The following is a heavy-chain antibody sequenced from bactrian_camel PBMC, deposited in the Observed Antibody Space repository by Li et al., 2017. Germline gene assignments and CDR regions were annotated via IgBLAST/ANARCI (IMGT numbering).Heavy chain of an antibody. V-gene: IGHV3S40*01. J-gene: IGHJ4*01. Sequence: VQLVESGGGLVQPDGSLRLSCAASGFTFSYYDMSWVRQAPGKGLEWVSGIYSGGVVTSYADSVKGRFTISRDNSKNTVYLQMNSLKSEDTALYYCATDRADDPDTMVFWSQGTQVTVS. CDR2: IYSGGVVT. D-gene: IGHD3*01. CDR1: GFTFSYYD.